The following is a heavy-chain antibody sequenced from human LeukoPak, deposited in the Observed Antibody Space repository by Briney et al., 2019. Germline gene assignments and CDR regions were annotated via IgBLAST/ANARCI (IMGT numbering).Heavy chain of an antibody. Sequence: SSETLSLTCVVSGYSNRNGDYWGWIRQSPGKGLEWIASMYNSVSIHYNPSLKSRVTILVDTSKNEFSLKMRSVTAADTAVYYCARNSSSGFFDYWGQGTLATVSS. V-gene: IGHV4-38-2*01. CDR3: ARNSSSGFFDY. J-gene: IGHJ4*02. D-gene: IGHD6-6*01. CDR2: MYNSVSI. CDR1: GYSNRNGDY.